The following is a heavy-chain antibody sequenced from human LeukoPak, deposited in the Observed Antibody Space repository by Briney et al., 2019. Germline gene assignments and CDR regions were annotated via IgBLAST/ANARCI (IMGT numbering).Heavy chain of an antibody. Sequence: PSETLSLTCTVSGYSISSGYYWGWIRQPPGKGLEWIGSIYHSGSTYYNPSLKSRVTISVDTSKNQFSLKLSSVTAADTAVYYCARRRYYGIEYFDYWGQGTLVTVSS. CDR1: GYSISSGYY. J-gene: IGHJ4*02. D-gene: IGHD3-9*01. CDR3: ARRRYYGIEYFDY. V-gene: IGHV4-38-2*02. CDR2: IYHSGST.